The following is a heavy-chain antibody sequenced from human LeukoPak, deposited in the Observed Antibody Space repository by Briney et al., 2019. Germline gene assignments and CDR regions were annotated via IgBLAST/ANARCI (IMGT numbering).Heavy chain of an antibody. CDR1: GFTFDDFD. J-gene: IGHJ4*02. D-gene: IGHD1-1*01. CDR3: ARVYWSGYFDY. CDR2: INWNGGST. V-gene: IGHV3-20*04. Sequence: GGSLRLSCVASGFTFDDFDMSWVRQAPGKGLEWVSGINWNGGSTGYADSVKGRFTISRDNAKNSLYLQMNSLRAEDTALYYCARVYWSGYFDYWGQGTLVTVSS.